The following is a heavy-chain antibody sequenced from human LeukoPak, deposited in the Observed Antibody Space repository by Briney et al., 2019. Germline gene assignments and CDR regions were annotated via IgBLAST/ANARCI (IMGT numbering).Heavy chain of an antibody. CDR1: GFTFSSYG. D-gene: IGHD6-19*01. Sequence: GGSLRLSCAASGFTFSSYGMHWVRQAPGKGLEWVAFIRYDGSNKYYADSVKGRFTISRDNSKNTLYLQMNSLRAEDTAVYYCARERFSSGWTQDMDVWGKGTTVTVSS. V-gene: IGHV3-30*02. J-gene: IGHJ6*03. CDR2: IRYDGSNK. CDR3: ARERFSSGWTQDMDV.